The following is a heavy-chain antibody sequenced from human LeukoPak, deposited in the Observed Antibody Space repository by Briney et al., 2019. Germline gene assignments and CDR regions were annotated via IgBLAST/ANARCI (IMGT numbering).Heavy chain of an antibody. CDR1: GFTFSGSA. CDR2: IRSKANSYAT. D-gene: IGHD2-2*01. Sequence: GGSLKLSCAASGFTFSGSAMHWVRQASGKGLEWVGRIRSKANSYATAYAASVKGRFTTSRDDSKNTAYLQMNSLKTEDTAVYYCTRLGSPESDIVVVPAAPPTYYYYGMDVWGQGTTVTVSS. V-gene: IGHV3-73*01. J-gene: IGHJ6*02. CDR3: TRLGSPESDIVVVPAAPPTYYYYGMDV.